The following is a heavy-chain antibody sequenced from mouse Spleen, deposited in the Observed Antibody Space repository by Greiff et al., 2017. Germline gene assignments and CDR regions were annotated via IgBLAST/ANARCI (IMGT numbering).Heavy chain of an antibody. D-gene: IGHD2-12*01. Sequence: EVMLVESEGGLVQPGSSMKLSCTASGFTFSDYYMAWVRQVPEKGLEWVANINYDGSSTYYLDSLKSRFIISRDNAKNILYLQMSSLKSEDTATYYCARLRREGYYFDYWGQGTTLTVSS. CDR1: GFTFSDYY. V-gene: IGHV5-16*01. J-gene: IGHJ2*01. CDR2: INYDGSST. CDR3: ARLRREGYYFDY.